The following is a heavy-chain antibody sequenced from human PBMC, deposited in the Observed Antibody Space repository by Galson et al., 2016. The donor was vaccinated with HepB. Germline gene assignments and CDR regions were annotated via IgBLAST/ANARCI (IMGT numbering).Heavy chain of an antibody. CDR2: IHHSRGT. CDR1: GGSISSNKW. J-gene: IGHJ3*02. CDR3: TRGGDWDFDI. Sequence: SETLSLTCAVYGGSISSNKWWTWVRQPPGGGLAWIGEIHHSRGTNCNPSLRSRVTISVYRSNSQFSLKLTSVTAADPALYYCTRGGDWDFDIWGQGAMVIVSS. V-gene: IGHV4-4*02. D-gene: IGHD3-9*01.